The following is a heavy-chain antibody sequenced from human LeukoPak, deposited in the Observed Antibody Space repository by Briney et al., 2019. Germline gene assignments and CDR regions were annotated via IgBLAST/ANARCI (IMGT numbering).Heavy chain of an antibody. J-gene: IGHJ4*02. D-gene: IGHD5-24*01. CDR2: LRFDGNNN. Sequence: TGGSLRLSCAASGFTVRSSYMSWVRQAPGKGLEWVAFLRFDGNNNYYADSVKGRFTISRDTSKNTVYLQMNSLRAEDTAVYYCAKGGDRGSYYFDFWGQGTLVTVSS. CDR1: GFTVRSSY. CDR3: AKGGDRGSYYFDF. V-gene: IGHV3-30*02.